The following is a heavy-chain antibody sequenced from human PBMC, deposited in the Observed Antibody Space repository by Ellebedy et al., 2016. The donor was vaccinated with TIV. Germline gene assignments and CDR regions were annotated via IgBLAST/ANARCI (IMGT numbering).Heavy chain of an antibody. CDR2: ISAYNGNT. Sequence: AASVKVSCKASRYTFTRYGISWVRQAPGQGLEWMGWISAYNGNTNYAQKLQGRVTMTTDTSTSTAYMELSSLRSDDTAVYYCARARSSGWLHTPDYWGQGLLVTVSS. D-gene: IGHD6-19*01. J-gene: IGHJ4*02. V-gene: IGHV1-18*01. CDR3: ARARSSGWLHTPDY. CDR1: RYTFTRYG.